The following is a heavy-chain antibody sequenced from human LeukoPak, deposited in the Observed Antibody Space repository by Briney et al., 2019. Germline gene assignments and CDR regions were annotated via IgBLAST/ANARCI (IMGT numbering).Heavy chain of an antibody. Sequence: GGSVRLSCTASGFTFSSYAMNWVRHDPGKGLQWVSYISSSSSTIYYADSVKGRFTISRDNAKNSLYLQMNSLRDEDTAVYYCARATYYYDSSGYYVGLGFDYWGHGNLVTVSS. J-gene: IGHJ4*01. CDR2: ISSSSSTI. D-gene: IGHD3-22*01. CDR3: ARATYYYDSSGYYVGLGFDY. CDR1: GFTFSSYA. V-gene: IGHV3-48*02.